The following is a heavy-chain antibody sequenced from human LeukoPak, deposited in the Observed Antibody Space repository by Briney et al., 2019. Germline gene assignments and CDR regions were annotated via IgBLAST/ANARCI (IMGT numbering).Heavy chain of an antibody. J-gene: IGHJ4*02. Sequence: PGGSLRLSCAALGFTFSNYDMHWVRQAPGKGLEWVAFIWSDGRNRYYVDSVKGRFTISRDNSKNTLYLQMNSLRAEDTAVYYCAKDRGMFLVGYLDYWGQGTLVTVSS. D-gene: IGHD2-15*01. CDR2: IWSDGRNR. CDR1: GFTFSNYD. V-gene: IGHV3-30*02. CDR3: AKDRGMFLVGYLDY.